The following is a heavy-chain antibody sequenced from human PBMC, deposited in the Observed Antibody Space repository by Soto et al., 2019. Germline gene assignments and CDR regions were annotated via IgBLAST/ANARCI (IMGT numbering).Heavy chain of an antibody. CDR1: GGTFSSYT. D-gene: IGHD3-10*01. CDR3: ASVPWFGEPTDYYGMDV. V-gene: IGHV1-69*02. Sequence: QVQLVQSGAEVKKPGSSVKVSCKASGGTFSSYTISWVRQAPGQGLEWMGRIIPILGIANYAQKFQGRVTITADKSTSTAYMELSSLRSEDTAVYYCASVPWFGEPTDYYGMDVWGQGTTVTVSS. J-gene: IGHJ6*02. CDR2: IIPILGIA.